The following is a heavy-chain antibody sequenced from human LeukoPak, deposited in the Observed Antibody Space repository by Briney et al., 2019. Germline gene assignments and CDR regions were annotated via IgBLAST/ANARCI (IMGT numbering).Heavy chain of an antibody. CDR2: IYYSGST. CDR3: ARPVVVVNDAFDI. CDR1: GGSISSYY. D-gene: IGHD3-22*01. J-gene: IGHJ3*02. Sequence: SETLSLTCTVSGGSISSYYWSWIRQPPGKGLEWIGYIYYSGSTNYNPSLKSRVTISVDTSKNQFSLKLSSVTAADTAVYYCARPVVVVNDAFDIWGQGTMVTVSS. V-gene: IGHV4-59*08.